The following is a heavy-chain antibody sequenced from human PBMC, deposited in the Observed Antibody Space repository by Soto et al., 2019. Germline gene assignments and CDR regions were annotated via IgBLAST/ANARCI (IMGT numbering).Heavy chain of an antibody. J-gene: IGHJ4*02. D-gene: IGHD6-19*01. CDR2: IIPIFGTA. CDR3: ARERGYSSGWYYFDY. V-gene: IGHV1-69*01. Sequence: QGLEWMGGIIPIFGTANYAQKFQGRVTITADESTSTAYMELSSLRSEDTAVYYCARERGYSSGWYYFDYWGQGTLVTVSS.